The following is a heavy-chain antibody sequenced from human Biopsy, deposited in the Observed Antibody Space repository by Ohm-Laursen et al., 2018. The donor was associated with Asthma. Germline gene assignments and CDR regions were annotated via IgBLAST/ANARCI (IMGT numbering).Heavy chain of an antibody. J-gene: IGHJ4*02. D-gene: IGHD5-12*01. V-gene: IGHV3-30*18. CDR1: GFMFRSFG. CDR2: ISYDGNHK. CDR3: AKRRGYSGHDNDY. Sequence: SSLRLSCAASGFMFRSFGMHWVRQAPGKGLEWVAVISYDGNHKFSEDSVKGRFTISRDNSKNTLYLQMNSLRTEETAVYYCAKRRGYSGHDNDYWGQGTLVIVSS.